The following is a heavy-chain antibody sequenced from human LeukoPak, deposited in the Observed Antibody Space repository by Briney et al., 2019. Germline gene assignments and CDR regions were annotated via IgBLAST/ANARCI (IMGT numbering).Heavy chain of an antibody. CDR1: GGSISSSSYY. V-gene: IGHV4-39*07. Sequence: SETLSLTCTVSGGSISSSSYYWSWIRQPPGKGLEWIGEINHSGSTNYNPSLKSRVTMSVDTSKNHFSLTLSSVTAADTAVYYCTRSDGYGLVGVWGQGTMVTVSS. CDR3: TRSDGYGLVGV. CDR2: INHSGST. D-gene: IGHD3-10*01. J-gene: IGHJ3*01.